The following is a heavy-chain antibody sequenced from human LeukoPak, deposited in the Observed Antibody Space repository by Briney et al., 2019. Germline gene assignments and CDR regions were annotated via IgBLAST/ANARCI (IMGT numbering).Heavy chain of an antibody. J-gene: IGHJ5*02. CDR2: IIPIFGTA. CDR1: GGTFSSYA. D-gene: IGHD4-17*01. Sequence: SVKVSCKASGGTFSSYAISWVRQAPGQGLEWMGRIIPIFGTANYAQKFQGRVTITTDESTSTAYMELSSLRSDDTAVYYCARVGFEYGDNRWFDPWGQGTLVTVSS. CDR3: ARVGFEYGDNRWFDP. V-gene: IGHV1-69*05.